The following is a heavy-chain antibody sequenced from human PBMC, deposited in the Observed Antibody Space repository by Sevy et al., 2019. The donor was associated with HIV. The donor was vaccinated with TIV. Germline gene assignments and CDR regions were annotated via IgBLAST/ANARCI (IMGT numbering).Heavy chain of an antibody. V-gene: IGHV5-51*01. CDR1: GYSFTSYW. J-gene: IGHJ4*02. CDR3: ARHRHPYSSGYCLPTSPFDY. CDR2: IYPGDSDT. D-gene: IGHD3-22*01. Sequence: GESLKISCKGSGYSFTSYWIGWVRQMPGKGLEWMGIIYPGDSDTRYSPSFQGQVTISAEQSISTAYLQWSSLKASDTAMYYCARHRHPYSSGYCLPTSPFDYWGQGTLVTVSS.